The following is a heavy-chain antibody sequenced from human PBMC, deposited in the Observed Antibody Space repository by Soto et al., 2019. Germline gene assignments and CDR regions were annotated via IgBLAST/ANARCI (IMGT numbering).Heavy chain of an antibody. CDR2: IHYGGSI. V-gene: IGHV4-30-4*01. Sequence: TSETLSLTCSVSGDSINGGDCYWNWIRQSPLKGLEWIGHIHYGGSIYYNPSLKSRVTISIDTSENQFSLKLTSVTAADTAVYYCARDGLWLRDAFAIWGLGTMVTVS. D-gene: IGHD5-12*01. CDR3: ARDGLWLRDAFAI. CDR1: GDSINGGDCY. J-gene: IGHJ3*02.